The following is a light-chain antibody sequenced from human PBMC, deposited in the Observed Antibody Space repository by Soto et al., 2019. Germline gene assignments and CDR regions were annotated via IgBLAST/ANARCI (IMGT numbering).Light chain of an antibody. Sequence: DIQLTQSPSFLSASVGDRVTITCRASQGISSYLAWYQQKPGKAPKLLIYAASTLQSGVPSSFSGSGSWTEFSLTISSLQPEDFATYYCQQLNSYPRTFGQGTKVEIK. CDR3: QQLNSYPRT. J-gene: IGKJ1*01. V-gene: IGKV1-9*01. CDR1: QGISSY. CDR2: AAS.